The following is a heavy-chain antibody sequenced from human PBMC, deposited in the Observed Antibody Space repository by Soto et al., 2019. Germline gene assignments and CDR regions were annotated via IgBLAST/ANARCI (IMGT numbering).Heavy chain of an antibody. J-gene: IGHJ4*02. CDR2: INPSGGGA. D-gene: IGHD2-21*02. CDR1: GDTFTTYY. CDR3: VQGGSVVVVTAPFDY. V-gene: IGHV1-46*01. Sequence: QVQLVQSGAGVKKPGASVTVSCKASGDTFTTYYLHWVRQAPGQGLEWLGMINPSGGGATYAQKFLGRLTMTRDTSTNTVDMELSSLISEDTAVYYCVQGGSVVVVTAPFDYWGQGTLVTVSS.